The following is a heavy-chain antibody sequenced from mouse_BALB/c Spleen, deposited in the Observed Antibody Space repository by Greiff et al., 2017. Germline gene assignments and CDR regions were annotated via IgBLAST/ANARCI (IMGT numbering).Heavy chain of an antibody. CDR2: INPYNDGT. CDR3: ARQGVGDYYAMDY. D-gene: IGHD1-1*02. CDR1: GYTFTSYV. J-gene: IGHJ4*01. V-gene: IGHV1-14*01. Sequence: VQLQQSGPELVKPGASVKMSCKASGYTFTSYVMHWVKQKPGQGLEWIGYINPYNDGTKYNEKFKGKATLTSDKSSSTAYMELSSLTSDDSAVYYCARQGVGDYYAMDYWGQGTSVTVSS.